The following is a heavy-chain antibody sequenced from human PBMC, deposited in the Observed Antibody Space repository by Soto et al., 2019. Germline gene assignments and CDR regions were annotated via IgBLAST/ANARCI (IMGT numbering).Heavy chain of an antibody. CDR1: GVTFSNYA. CDR3: AKQRADYGSGADTFYFDS. V-gene: IGHV3-23*01. J-gene: IGHJ4*02. D-gene: IGHD3-10*01. Sequence: GGSLRLSCTASGVTFSNYAMNWVRQAPGKGLEWGSSLSGSGGTTYYADSVKGRFIISRDNSKNTLYLLMNSLRAEDTALYYCAKQRADYGSGADTFYFDSWGQGALVTVSS. CDR2: LSGSGGTT.